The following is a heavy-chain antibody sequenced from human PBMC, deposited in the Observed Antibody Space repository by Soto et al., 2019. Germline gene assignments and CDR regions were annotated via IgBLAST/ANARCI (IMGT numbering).Heavy chain of an antibody. D-gene: IGHD2-2*01. Sequence: GSLRLSCVASGFSFSNYNMNWVRQAPGKGLEWVSYITDSSDTVHYADSVRGRFTISRDNSNNTLYVQMNSLKAEDTAVYYCVRDPYLPAAGRLSSLHYWGPGTLVTVSS. J-gene: IGHJ4*02. CDR3: VRDPYLPAAGRLSSLHY. V-gene: IGHV3-48*01. CDR1: GFSFSNYN. CDR2: ITDSSDTV.